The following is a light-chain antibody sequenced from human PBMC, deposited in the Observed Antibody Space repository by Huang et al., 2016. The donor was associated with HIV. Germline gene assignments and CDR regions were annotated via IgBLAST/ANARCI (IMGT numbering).Light chain of an antibody. V-gene: IGKV1-33*01. CDR3: QQYDNLYT. Sequence: DIQMTQSPSSLSASVGDRVTITCQASEDIRNYLNWYQQKPGKAPKLLIYDASNLETGVPSMFSGSGSGTDFTFTISSLQPEDIATYYCQQYDNLYTFGQGTKLEIK. CDR1: EDIRNY. CDR2: DAS. J-gene: IGKJ2*01.